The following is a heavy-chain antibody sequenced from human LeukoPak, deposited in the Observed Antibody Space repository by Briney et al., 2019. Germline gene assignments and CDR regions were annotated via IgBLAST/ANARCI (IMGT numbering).Heavy chain of an antibody. J-gene: IGHJ4*02. Sequence: SVKVSCKASADTFNSNAFAMGRQAQGQGLEWMGVIFPAIGTTNYSQTFPVKVTITTYKSTTKAYMELGSLTSEDTAIDYCSREYYGSGSYNDGYYFDYWGQGTLVTVSS. CDR1: ADTFNSNA. CDR3: SREYYGSGSYNDGYYFDY. CDR2: IFPAIGTT. D-gene: IGHD3-10*01. V-gene: IGHV1-69*05.